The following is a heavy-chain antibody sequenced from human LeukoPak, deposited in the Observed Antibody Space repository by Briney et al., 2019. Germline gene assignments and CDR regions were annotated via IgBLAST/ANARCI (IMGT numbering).Heavy chain of an antibody. Sequence: SETLSLTCTVSGGSISSLNYRWPWIRQPAGKGLELIGRIYTSGSTNYSPSFKSRVTISIDTSKNQFSLKLSSVTAADTAVYYCARDPGGSGPASWGPGTLVTVSS. CDR2: IYTSGST. CDR3: ARDPGGSGPAS. D-gene: IGHD6-19*01. J-gene: IGHJ5*02. CDR1: GGSISSLNYR. V-gene: IGHV4-61*02.